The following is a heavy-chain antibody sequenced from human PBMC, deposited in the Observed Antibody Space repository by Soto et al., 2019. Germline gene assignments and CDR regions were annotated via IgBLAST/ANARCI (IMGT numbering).Heavy chain of an antibody. V-gene: IGHV1-69*01. CDR1: GGTFSSYA. CDR3: ARGWTSAAGYYYYGMDV. CDR2: IIPIFGTA. D-gene: IGHD2-15*01. Sequence: SVKVSYNASGGTFSSYAISLVRHSPGQGLEWMGGIIPIFGTANYAQKFQGRVTITADESTSTAYMELSSLRSEETAVYYCARGWTSAAGYYYYGMDVWGQGTTVTVSS. J-gene: IGHJ6*02.